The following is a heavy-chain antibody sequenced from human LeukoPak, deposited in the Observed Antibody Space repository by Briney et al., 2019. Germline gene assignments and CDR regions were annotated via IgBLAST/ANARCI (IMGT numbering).Heavy chain of an antibody. CDR3: ARDSNYYGSGSYLDY. CDR2: IWYDGSNK. J-gene: IGHJ4*02. Sequence: GGSLRLSCAASGFTFSSYGMHWVRQAPGKGLEWVAVIWYDGSNKYYADSVKGRFTISRDNSKNTLYLQMNSLRPEDTALYCCARDSNYYGSGSYLDYWGQGTLVTVSS. D-gene: IGHD3-10*01. CDR1: GFTFSSYG. V-gene: IGHV3-33*01.